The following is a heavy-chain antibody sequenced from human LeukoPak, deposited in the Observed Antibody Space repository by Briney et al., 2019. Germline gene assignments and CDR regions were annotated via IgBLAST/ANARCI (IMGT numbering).Heavy chain of an antibody. J-gene: IGHJ3*02. Sequence: PGGSLRLSCAASGFSFDDYAMHWVRQAPGKGLEWVSGISWNSGIKGYADFVKGRFTISRDNAKNSLYLQMNSLRAEDTALYYCAKNSQTVLYGSGKDAFDIWGQGTMVTVSS. V-gene: IGHV3-9*01. CDR2: ISWNSGIK. D-gene: IGHD3-10*01. CDR1: GFSFDDYA. CDR3: AKNSQTVLYGSGKDAFDI.